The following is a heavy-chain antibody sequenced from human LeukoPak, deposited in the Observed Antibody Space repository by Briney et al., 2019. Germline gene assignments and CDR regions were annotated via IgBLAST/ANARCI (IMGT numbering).Heavy chain of an antibody. CDR1: GFTFSSYA. J-gene: IGHJ4*02. D-gene: IGHD1-26*01. CDR3: ARTGPRGISGSYSFDY. V-gene: IGHV3-30*04. CDR2: ISYDGSNK. Sequence: PGRSLRLSCAASGFTFSSYAMHWVRQAPGKGLEWVAVISYDGSNKYYADSVKGRFTISRDNSKNTLYLQMNSLRAEDTAVYYCARTGPRGISGSYSFDYWGQGTLVTVSS.